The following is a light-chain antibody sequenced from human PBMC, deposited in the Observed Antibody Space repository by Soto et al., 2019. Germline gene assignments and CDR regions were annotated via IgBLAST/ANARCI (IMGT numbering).Light chain of an antibody. Sequence: IVLTQSPGTLSLSPGEGATLSCRASQAVKSSYLAWYQQKPGQAPRLLIYGASKRATGVPDRFSGSGSGADFTLTIITLEPDDFAVYYCHHYSNSLWTFGQGTKLETK. CDR1: QAVKSSY. V-gene: IGKV3-20*01. CDR3: HHYSNSLWT. J-gene: IGKJ1*01. CDR2: GAS.